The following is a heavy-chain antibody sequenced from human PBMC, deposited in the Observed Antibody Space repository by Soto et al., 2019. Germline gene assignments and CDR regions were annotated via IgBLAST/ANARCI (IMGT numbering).Heavy chain of an antibody. Sequence: EAQLVESGGGLVQPGGSLRLSCAASGFTFSSYWMHWVRQAPGKGLVWVSRINSDGSSTNYADSVKGRFTISRDNAKNTLYLQMNSLRAEDTAVYYCARDLRFSSSWFLIGWFDPWGQGTLVTVSS. V-gene: IGHV3-74*01. CDR1: GFTFSSYW. CDR3: ARDLRFSSSWFLIGWFDP. D-gene: IGHD6-13*01. J-gene: IGHJ5*02. CDR2: INSDGSST.